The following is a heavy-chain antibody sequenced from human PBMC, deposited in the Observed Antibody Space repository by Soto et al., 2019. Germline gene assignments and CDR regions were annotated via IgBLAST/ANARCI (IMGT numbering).Heavy chain of an antibody. CDR1: GYTFTSYD. Sequence: QVQLVQSGAEVKKRGASVKVSCKASGYTFTSYDVNWVRQATGQGLAWMGWMNPNSGNTGYAQKCQGRVTMTRKTSISIAYMELSSLRSEDTAVYYCATEKAGPLDYWGQGTLVTVSS. CDR2: MNPNSGNT. J-gene: IGHJ4*02. D-gene: IGHD6-19*01. V-gene: IGHV1-8*01. CDR3: ATEKAGPLDY.